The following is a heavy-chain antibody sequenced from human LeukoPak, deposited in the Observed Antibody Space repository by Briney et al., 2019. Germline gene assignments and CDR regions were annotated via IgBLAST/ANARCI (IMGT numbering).Heavy chain of an antibody. CDR1: GFTLSSYA. V-gene: IGHV3-23*01. D-gene: IGHD3/OR15-3a*01. CDR2: ISGSGGST. J-gene: IGHJ6*04. CDR3: AKKAGLYYYYYGMDV. Sequence: GGSLRLSCAASGFTLSSYAMSWVRQAPGKGLEWVSAISGSGGSTYYADSVKGRFTISRDNSKNTLYLQMNSLRAEDTAVYYCAKKAGLYYYYYGMDVWGKGTTVTVSS.